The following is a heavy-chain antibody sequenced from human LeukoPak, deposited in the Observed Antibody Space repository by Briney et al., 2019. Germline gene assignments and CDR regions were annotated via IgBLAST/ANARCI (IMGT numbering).Heavy chain of an antibody. Sequence: GGSLRLSCAASGLAFTTSAMNWVRQTPGKGLEWLSFISSSSNAIYYGDSVRGRFTISRDNAKNSLYPQMNSLRAEDTAIYFCARGRDHAFDIWGQGTRVTVSS. CDR3: ARGRDHAFDI. CDR1: GLAFTTSA. V-gene: IGHV3-48*01. J-gene: IGHJ3*02. CDR2: ISSSSNAI.